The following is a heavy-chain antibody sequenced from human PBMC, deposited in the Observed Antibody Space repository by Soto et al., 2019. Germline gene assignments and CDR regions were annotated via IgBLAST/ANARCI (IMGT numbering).Heavy chain of an antibody. CDR3: ARGNYSGDTCFFGGTH. Sequence: GGSLRLSCAASGFTFSSYAMSWVRQAPGKGLEWVSSFSGSGDNTDYADSVKGRFTISRDNSKNTLYLEMNSLSVEDTAVYYCARGNYSGDTCFFGGTHWGRGTLVTVSS. V-gene: IGHV3-23*01. J-gene: IGHJ4*02. CDR2: FSGSGDNT. D-gene: IGHD1-7*01. CDR1: GFTFSSYA.